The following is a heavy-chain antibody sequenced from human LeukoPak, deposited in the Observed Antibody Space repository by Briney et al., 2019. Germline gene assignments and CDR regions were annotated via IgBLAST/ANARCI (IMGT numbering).Heavy chain of an antibody. CDR1: GFTFSSYS. CDR2: ISSRSSTI. J-gene: IGHJ4*02. Sequence: GGSLRLSCGASGFTFSSYSMIWVRRARRRGLEEVSYISSRSSTIYYADSVKGRFTISRDNAKNSLYLQMNSLRAEDTAVYYCASTTVTTKIVGFDYWGQGTLVTVSS. D-gene: IGHD4-17*01. V-gene: IGHV3-48*01. CDR3: ASTTVTTKIVGFDY.